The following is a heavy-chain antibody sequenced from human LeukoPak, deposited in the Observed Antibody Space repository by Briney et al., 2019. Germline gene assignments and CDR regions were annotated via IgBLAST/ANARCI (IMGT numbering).Heavy chain of an antibody. D-gene: IGHD3-22*01. CDR1: GGTFISYA. V-gene: IGHV1-69*01. J-gene: IGHJ4*02. CDR3: ARAHRAYYYDSSGYNCFDY. Sequence: SVKVSCKASGGTFISYAISWVRQAPGQGLEWMGGIIPIFGTANYAQKFQGRVTITADESTSTAYMELSSLRSEDTAVYYCARAHRAYYYDSSGYNCFDYWGQGTLVTVSS. CDR2: IIPIFGTA.